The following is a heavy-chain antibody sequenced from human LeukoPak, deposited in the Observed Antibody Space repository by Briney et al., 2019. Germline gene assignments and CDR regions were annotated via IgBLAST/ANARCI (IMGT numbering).Heavy chain of an antibody. Sequence: GGSLRLSCAASGFTFSSYSMNWGRQAPGKGLVWVSHNNSDGSITSYADSVKGRFTISRDNAKSTLYLQMNSLRAEDTAVYYCARDAVDTANAVWGQGTTVTVSS. CDR2: NNSDGSIT. CDR3: ARDAVDTANAV. D-gene: IGHD5-18*01. J-gene: IGHJ6*02. CDR1: GFTFSSYS. V-gene: IGHV3-74*01.